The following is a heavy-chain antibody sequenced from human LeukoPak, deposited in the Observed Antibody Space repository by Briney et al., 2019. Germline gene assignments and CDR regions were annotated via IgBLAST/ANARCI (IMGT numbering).Heavy chain of an antibody. Sequence: ASVKVSCKASGYTFTGYYMHWVRQAPGQGLEWMGWISAYNGNTNYAQKLQGRVTMTTDTSTSTAYMELRSLRSDDTAVYYCARGPGGSGWYRRYYFDYWGQGTLVTVSS. CDR3: ARGPGGSGWYRRYYFDY. V-gene: IGHV1-18*04. D-gene: IGHD6-19*01. J-gene: IGHJ4*02. CDR1: GYTFTGYY. CDR2: ISAYNGNT.